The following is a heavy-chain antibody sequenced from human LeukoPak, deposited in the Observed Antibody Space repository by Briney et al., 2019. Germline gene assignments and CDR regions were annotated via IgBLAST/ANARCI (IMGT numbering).Heavy chain of an antibody. Sequence: PSETLSLTCTVSGGSISSYYWSWIRQPPGKGLEWLGYIYYSGSTNYNPSLKSRVTISVDTSKNQFSLKLSSVTAADTAVYYCASYYGSGGYGMDVWGQGTTVTVSS. CDR2: IYYSGST. J-gene: IGHJ6*02. CDR1: GGSISSYY. D-gene: IGHD3-10*01. CDR3: ASYYGSGGYGMDV. V-gene: IGHV4-59*01.